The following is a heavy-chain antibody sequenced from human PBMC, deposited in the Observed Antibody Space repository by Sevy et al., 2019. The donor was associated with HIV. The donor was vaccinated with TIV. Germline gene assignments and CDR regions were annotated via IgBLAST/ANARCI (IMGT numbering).Heavy chain of an antibody. CDR3: AKDQGYNWNTEGFFDY. D-gene: IGHD1-20*01. CDR1: AFSFSTNG. V-gene: IGHV3-30*02. J-gene: IGHJ4*02. Sequence: GGSLRLSCAASAFSFSTNGMHWVRQAPGTGLEWVAFIRYDGSNKFYTDSVKGRFTISRDNSKNTLYLQMNSLTTEDTAVYYCAKDQGYNWNTEGFFDYWGQRTLVTVSS. CDR2: IRYDGSNK.